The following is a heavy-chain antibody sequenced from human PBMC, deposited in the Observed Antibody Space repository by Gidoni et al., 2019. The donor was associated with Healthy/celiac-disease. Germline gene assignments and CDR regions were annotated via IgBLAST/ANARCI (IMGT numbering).Heavy chain of an antibody. J-gene: IGHJ6*02. D-gene: IGHD4-4*01. Sequence: QVQRVESGGGVVQPGWFLRLPCVASGFTFSIYGMHRLPQAPGRGGKAQGKGLEWVAVIWYEGSNKYYANSVKGRFTISRDKSKNTLYLQMNSLRAEDTAVYYCARDPAYYSNYVVYYYYGMDVWGQGTTVTVSS. CDR3: ARDPAYYSNYVVYYYYGMDV. CDR2: IWYEGSNK. CDR1: GFTFSIYG. V-gene: IGHV3-33*08.